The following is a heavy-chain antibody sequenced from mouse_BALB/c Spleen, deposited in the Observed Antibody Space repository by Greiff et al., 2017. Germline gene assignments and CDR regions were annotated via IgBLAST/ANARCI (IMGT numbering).Heavy chain of an antibody. Sequence: QVQLQQSGAELAKPGASVKMSCKASGYTFTSYWMHWVKQRPGQGLEWIGYINPSTGYTEYNQKFKDKATLTADKSSSTAYMQLSSLTSEDSAVYYCARSSRNHYYAMDYWGQGTSVTVSS. CDR1: GYTFTSYW. V-gene: IGHV1-7*01. CDR3: ARSSRNHYYAMDY. CDR2: INPSTGYT. J-gene: IGHJ4*01.